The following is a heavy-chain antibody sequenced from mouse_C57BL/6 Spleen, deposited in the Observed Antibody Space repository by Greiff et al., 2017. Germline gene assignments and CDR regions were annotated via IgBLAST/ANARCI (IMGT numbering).Heavy chain of an antibody. CDR3: ARLGHYAMDY. CDR2: ISYDGSN. J-gene: IGHJ4*01. Sequence: VQLKESGPGLVKPSQSLSLSCSVSGYSITSGDFWNWIRQFPGNLLEWMGFISYDGSNNYNPSLKNRISITRDTSKNQLFLKFHSVTTEDTATYYCARLGHYAMDYWGQGTSLTVSS. CDR1: GYSITSGDF. D-gene: IGHD4-1*01. V-gene: IGHV3-6*01.